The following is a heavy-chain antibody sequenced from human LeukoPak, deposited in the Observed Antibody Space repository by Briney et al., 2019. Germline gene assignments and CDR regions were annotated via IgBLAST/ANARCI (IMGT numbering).Heavy chain of an antibody. CDR1: GFTFSSYA. V-gene: IGHV3-30*04. CDR3: AKAHRGYSYGYFDY. Sequence: GGSLRLSCAASGFTFSSYAMHWVRQAPGKGLEWVAVISYDGSNKYYADSVKGRFTISRDNSKNTLYLQMNSLRAEDTAVYYCAKAHRGYSYGYFDYWGQGTLVTVSS. D-gene: IGHD5-18*01. CDR2: ISYDGSNK. J-gene: IGHJ4*02.